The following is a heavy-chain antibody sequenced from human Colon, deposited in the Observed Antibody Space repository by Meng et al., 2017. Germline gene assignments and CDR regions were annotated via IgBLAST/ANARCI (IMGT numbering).Heavy chain of an antibody. D-gene: IGHD3-16*01. CDR1: GDSIRGPNW. CDR3: ARGGFGDMFEFYFDY. V-gene: IGHV4-4*02. CDR2: IYQSGST. J-gene: IGHJ4*02. Sequence: QGELQESGPGLGKPSGTLSLICLVSGDSIRGPNWWSWVRQPPGKGLEWLGEIYQSGSTSYSPSLKSRVTISVDKSKSEISLKLTSVTAADTAVYYCARGGFGDMFEFYFDYWGQGALVTVSS.